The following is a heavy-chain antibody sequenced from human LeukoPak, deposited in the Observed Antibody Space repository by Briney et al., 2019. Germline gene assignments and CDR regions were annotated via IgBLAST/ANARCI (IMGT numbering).Heavy chain of an antibody. V-gene: IGHV4-34*01. Sequence: PSETLSLTCAVYGGSFSGYYWSWIRQPPGKGLEWIGEINHSGSTNYNPSLKSRVTISVDTSKNQFSLKLSSVTAADAAVYYCARAEGSSWAKYYYYYYGMDVWGQGTTVTVSS. CDR1: GGSFSGYY. CDR3: ARAEGSSWAKYYYYYYGMDV. D-gene: IGHD6-13*01. J-gene: IGHJ6*02. CDR2: INHSGST.